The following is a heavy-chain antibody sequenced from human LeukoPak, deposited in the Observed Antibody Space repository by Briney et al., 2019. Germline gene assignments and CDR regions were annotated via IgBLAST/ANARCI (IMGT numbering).Heavy chain of an antibody. Sequence: GSVKVSCKSSVYTFTSYGISWVRQAPGQGLEGMGWISSYNCNKNYAQKLQGRLTMHTDTSRSTAYMELRSLRSDDTAVYCCARNYYGSSGYYSFDGGGQGSMATVYS. CDR1: VYTFTSYG. D-gene: IGHD3-22*01. V-gene: IGHV1-18*01. CDR3: ARNYYGSSGYYSFDG. J-gene: IGHJ3*01. CDR2: ISSYNCNK.